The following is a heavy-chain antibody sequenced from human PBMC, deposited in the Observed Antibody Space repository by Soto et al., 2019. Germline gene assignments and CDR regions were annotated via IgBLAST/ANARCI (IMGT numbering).Heavy chain of an antibody. Sequence: SETLSLTCTVSGGSISSSSYYWSWIRQPPGKGLEWIGYIYYSGSTNYNPSLKSRVTISVDTSKNQFSLKLSSVTAADTAVYYCARVPRGNYGYPSYWDYCGQGTLVTVYS. CDR2: IYYSGST. V-gene: IGHV4-61*01. CDR3: ARVPRGNYGYPSYWDY. J-gene: IGHJ4*02. CDR1: GGSISSSSYY. D-gene: IGHD3-10*01.